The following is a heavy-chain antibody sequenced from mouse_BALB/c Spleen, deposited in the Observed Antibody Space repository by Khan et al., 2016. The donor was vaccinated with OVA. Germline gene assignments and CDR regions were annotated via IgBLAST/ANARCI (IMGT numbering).Heavy chain of an antibody. CDR3: ARVYHSSGHAMDY. J-gene: IGHJ4*01. Sequence: EVQLQEPGPDLVNPSQTLSPTCTVTAYSITSGYSRHGIGQSPANKREWTGYIHHSGSTNYNPSPKSRISITRDTSKNQFSLQLNSVTTEDTATSYGARVYHSSGHAMDYWGQGTSVTVSS. V-gene: IGHV3-1*02. CDR1: AYSITSGYS. CDR2: IHHSGST. D-gene: IGHD2-1*01.